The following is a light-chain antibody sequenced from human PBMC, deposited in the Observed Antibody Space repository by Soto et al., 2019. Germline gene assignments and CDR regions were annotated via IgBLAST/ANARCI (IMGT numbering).Light chain of an antibody. Sequence: DIQMTQSPSTLSASVGDRVTITCRASQSVNKWLAWFQQKPGKVPKLLIFDASTLQTGVPSRFGGGGSGTEFTLTISGLQPDDFATYYCQQYHIYSGTFGQGTKV. CDR1: QSVNKW. J-gene: IGKJ1*01. CDR3: QQYHIYSGT. V-gene: IGKV1-5*01. CDR2: DAS.